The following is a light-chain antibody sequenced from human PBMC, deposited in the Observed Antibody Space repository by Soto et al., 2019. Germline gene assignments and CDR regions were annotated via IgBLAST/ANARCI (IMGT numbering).Light chain of an antibody. J-gene: IGLJ2*01. V-gene: IGLV2-8*01. CDR1: SSDVGKHNF. Sequence: QSALTQPPSASGSPGQSVTISCTGTSSDVGKHNFVSWYQQHPGKAPKLLIHEVNKRPSGVPDRFSGSKSGNTASLTVSGLQAEDEADYYCDSYVGGNNIVVFGGGTKLTVL. CDR2: EVN. CDR3: DSYVGGNNIVV.